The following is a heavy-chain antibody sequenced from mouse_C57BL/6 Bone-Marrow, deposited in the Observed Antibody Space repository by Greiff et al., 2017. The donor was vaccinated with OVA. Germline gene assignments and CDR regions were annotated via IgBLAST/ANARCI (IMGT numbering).Heavy chain of an antibody. D-gene: IGHD2-4*01. V-gene: IGHV1-5*01. CDR1: GYTFTSYW. CDR2: IYPGNSDT. Sequence: VHVKQSGTVLARPGASVKMSCKTSGYTFTSYWMHWVKQRPGQGLEWIGAIYPGNSDTSYNQKFKGKAKLTAVTSASTAYMELSSLTNEDSAVYYCTRLDYDYFWFAYWGQGTLVTVSA. J-gene: IGHJ3*01. CDR3: TRLDYDYFWFAY.